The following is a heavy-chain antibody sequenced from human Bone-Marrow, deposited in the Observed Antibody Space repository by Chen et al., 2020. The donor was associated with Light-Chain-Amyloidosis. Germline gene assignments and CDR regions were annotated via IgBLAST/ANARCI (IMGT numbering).Heavy chain of an antibody. Sequence: EVLLEESGGGLIQPGGSLRLSCAASGFSVSANYMSWVRQAPGKGLEWRSVIYDGGNKFYAESVMGRFTISRDNSKNTLSLEMNNLRAEDTAMYYCARGAIDYGDSLRFWGQGTLVTVSS. CDR3: ARGAIDYGDSLRF. V-gene: IGHV3-53*01. CDR2: IYDGGNK. D-gene: IGHD4-17*01. CDR1: GFSVSANY. J-gene: IGHJ4*02.